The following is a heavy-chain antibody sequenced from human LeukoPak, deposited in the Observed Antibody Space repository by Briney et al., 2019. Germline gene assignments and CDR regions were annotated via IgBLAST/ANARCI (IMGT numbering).Heavy chain of an antibody. J-gene: IGHJ5*02. CDR2: ISSSGSTI. Sequence: GGSLRLSCAASGFIFSDYYMSWMRQAPGKGLEWVSYISSSGSTIYYADSAKGRFTISRDNAKNSLYLQMNSLRVEDTAVYYCARSEGQWLVRGDWFDPWGQGTLVTVSS. V-gene: IGHV3-11*01. CDR3: ARSEGQWLVRGDWFDP. D-gene: IGHD6-19*01. CDR1: GFIFSDYY.